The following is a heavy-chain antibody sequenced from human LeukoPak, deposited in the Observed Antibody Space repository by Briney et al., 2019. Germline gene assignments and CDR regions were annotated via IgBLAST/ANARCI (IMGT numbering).Heavy chain of an antibody. V-gene: IGHV1-8*01. Sequence: GASVKVSCKASGYTFTSYDINWVRQATGQGLEWMGWMNPNSGNTGYAQKFQGRVTMTRNTSISTAYMELSSLRSEDTAVYYCARGYGPHYGDYGGGFDYWGQGTLVTVSS. CDR2: MNPNSGNT. J-gene: IGHJ4*02. CDR1: GYTFTSYD. D-gene: IGHD4-17*01. CDR3: ARGYGPHYGDYGGGFDY.